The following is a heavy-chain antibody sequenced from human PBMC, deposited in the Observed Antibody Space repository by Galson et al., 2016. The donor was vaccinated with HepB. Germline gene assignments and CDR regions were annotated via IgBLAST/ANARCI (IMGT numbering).Heavy chain of an antibody. Sequence: WVRQVPGKGLEWVGRIKSNRDGGTSDYAAPVKDRFTISRDDSKNTLYLEMNTLKTEDTAVYFCTTDYPGLGSEGEWYDPWGQGTLVTVSS. D-gene: IGHD7-27*01. V-gene: IGHV3-15*01. CDR3: TTDYPGLGSEGEWYDP. CDR2: IKSNRDGGTS. J-gene: IGHJ5*02.